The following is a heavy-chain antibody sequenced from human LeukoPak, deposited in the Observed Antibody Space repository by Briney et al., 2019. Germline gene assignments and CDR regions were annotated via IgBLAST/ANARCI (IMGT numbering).Heavy chain of an antibody. D-gene: IGHD6-19*01. J-gene: IGHJ4*02. V-gene: IGHV4-38-2*02. CDR2: IYHSGST. CDR3: ARASYSSGWSDY. CDR1: GYSIGSGFY. Sequence: PSETLSLTCIVSGYSIGSGFYWGWIRQPPGKGLEWIGIIYHSGSTYYNPSLKSRVTISVDTSKNQFSLKLSSVTAADTAVYYCARASYSSGWSDYWGQGTLVTVSS.